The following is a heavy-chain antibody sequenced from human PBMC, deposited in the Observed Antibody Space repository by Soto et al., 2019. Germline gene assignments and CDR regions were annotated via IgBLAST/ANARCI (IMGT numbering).Heavy chain of an antibody. J-gene: IGHJ5*01. CDR2: ITANNGNT. Sequence: ASVKVSCKASGYTFTSYGISWVRQAPGQGLEWMGWITANNGNTNYPQKFQGRVTMTTDTSTSTAYMELRSLRSDDTAVYYCARDRDNWNESGWFDSWGQGTLVTVSS. D-gene: IGHD1-1*01. V-gene: IGHV1-18*01. CDR3: ARDRDNWNESGWFDS. CDR1: GYTFTSYG.